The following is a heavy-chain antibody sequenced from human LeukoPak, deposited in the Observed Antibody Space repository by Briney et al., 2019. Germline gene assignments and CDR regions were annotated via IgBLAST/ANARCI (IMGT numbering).Heavy chain of an antibody. CDR2: IKKDGSDK. Sequence: GGSLRLSCAASGFTFSSYWMTWVRQAPGKGLEWVANIKKDGSDKYYVDSVKGRFTISRDNAKNSLYLQMNSLRAEDTAVYYCTRRQPDYYDSSGYYYNFDYWGQGTLVTVSS. V-gene: IGHV3-7*01. CDR3: TRRQPDYYDSSGYYYNFDY. J-gene: IGHJ4*02. D-gene: IGHD3-22*01. CDR1: GFTFSSYW.